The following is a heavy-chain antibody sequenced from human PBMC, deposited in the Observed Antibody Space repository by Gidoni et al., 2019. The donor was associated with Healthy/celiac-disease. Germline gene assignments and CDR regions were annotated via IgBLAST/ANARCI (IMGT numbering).Heavy chain of an antibody. J-gene: IGHJ5*02. CDR2: IYYSGST. D-gene: IGHD3-9*01. CDR3: ARRDIFNWFDP. Sequence: QLQLQESGPGLVKPSETLSLTCTVSGGSISSSSYYWGWIRQPPGKGLEWIGSIYYSGSTYYNPSLKSRVTISVDTSKNQFSLKLSSVTAADTAVYYCARRDIFNWFDPWGQGTLVTVSS. V-gene: IGHV4-39*01. CDR1: GGSISSSSYY.